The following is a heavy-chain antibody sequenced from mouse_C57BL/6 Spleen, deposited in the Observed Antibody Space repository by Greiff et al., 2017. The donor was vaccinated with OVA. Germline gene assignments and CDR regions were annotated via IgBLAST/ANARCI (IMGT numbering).Heavy chain of an antibody. Sequence: VQLKQSGPELVKPGASVKISCKASGYTFTDYYMNWVKQSHGKSLEWIGDINPNNGGTSYNQKFKGKATLTVDKSSSTAYMELRSLTSEDSAVYYCARSARGDGYFDVWGTGTTVTVSS. CDR1: GYTFTDYY. D-gene: IGHD3-3*01. V-gene: IGHV1-26*01. J-gene: IGHJ1*03. CDR2: INPNNGGT. CDR3: ARSARGDGYFDV.